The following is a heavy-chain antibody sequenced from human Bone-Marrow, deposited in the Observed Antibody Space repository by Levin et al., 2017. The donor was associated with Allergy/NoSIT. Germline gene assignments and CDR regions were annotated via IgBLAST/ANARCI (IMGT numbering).Heavy chain of an antibody. V-gene: IGHV4-31*03. D-gene: IGHD5-12*01. J-gene: IGHJ5*02. CDR3: ARDLAYDSHLGWLDP. Sequence: PSETLSLTCTVSGVSISGGGYYWSWIRQPPGKGLEWIGFIFYSGSTYYSPSLKSRVTISVDTSKNQYSLKLKSVTAADTAVYYCARDLAYDSHLGWLDPWGQGTLVTVSS. CDR2: IFYSGST. CDR1: GVSISGGGYY.